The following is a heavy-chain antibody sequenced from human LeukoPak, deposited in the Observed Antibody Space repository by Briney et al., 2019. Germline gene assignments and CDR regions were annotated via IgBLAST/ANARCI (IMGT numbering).Heavy chain of an antibody. V-gene: IGHV1-8*01. Sequence: ASVKVSCKASGYTFTSYDINWVRQATGQGLEWMGWMNPNSGNTGYAQKFQGRVTMTRNTSISTAYMELSSLRSEDTAVYYCARGNSIVGARWSYYYYMDVWGKGTTVTVSS. CDR2: MNPNSGNT. CDR3: ARGNSIVGARWSYYYYMDV. D-gene: IGHD1-26*01. J-gene: IGHJ6*03. CDR1: GYTFTSYD.